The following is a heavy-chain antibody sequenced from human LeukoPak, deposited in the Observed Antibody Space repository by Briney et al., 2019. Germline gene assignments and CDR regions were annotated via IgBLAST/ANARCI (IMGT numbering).Heavy chain of an antibody. CDR1: GFTFSSYA. D-gene: IGHD3-9*01. CDR2: INGSGGST. V-gene: IGHV3-23*01. Sequence: GGSLRLSCAASGFTFSSYAMSWVRQAPGKGLEWVSAINGSGGSTYYADSVKGRFTISRDNSKNTLYLQMNSLRAEDTAVYYCAKDSQALRYFDWPPGAWGQGTLVTVSS. CDR3: AKDSQALRYFDWPPGA. J-gene: IGHJ5*02.